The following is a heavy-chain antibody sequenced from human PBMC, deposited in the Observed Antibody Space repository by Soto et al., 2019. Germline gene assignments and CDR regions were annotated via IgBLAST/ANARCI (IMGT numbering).Heavy chain of an antibody. CDR1: GGTFSSYA. Sequence: QVQLVQSGAEVKKPGSSVKVSCKASGGTFSSYAISWVRQAPGQGLEWMGGIIPIFGTANYAQKFQGRVTITADESTSKAYMELSSLRSEDTAVYYCARGRDIVVVVAATPGAFDIWGQGTMVTVSS. CDR3: ARGRDIVVVVAATPGAFDI. J-gene: IGHJ3*02. D-gene: IGHD2-15*01. CDR2: IIPIFGTA. V-gene: IGHV1-69*01.